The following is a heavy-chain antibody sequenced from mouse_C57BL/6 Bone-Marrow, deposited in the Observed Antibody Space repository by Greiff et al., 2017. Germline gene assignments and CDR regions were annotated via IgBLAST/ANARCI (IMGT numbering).Heavy chain of an antibody. V-gene: IGHV1-26*01. CDR2: INPNNGGT. CDR3: ARDCSYAMDY. CDR1: GYTFTDYY. J-gene: IGHJ4*01. Sequence: EVQLQQSGPELVKPGASVKISYKASGYTFTDYYMNWVKQSHGKSLEWIGDINPNNGGTSYNQKFKGKATLTVDKSSSTAYMELRSLTSEDSAVYYCARDCSYAMDYWGQGTSVTVSS.